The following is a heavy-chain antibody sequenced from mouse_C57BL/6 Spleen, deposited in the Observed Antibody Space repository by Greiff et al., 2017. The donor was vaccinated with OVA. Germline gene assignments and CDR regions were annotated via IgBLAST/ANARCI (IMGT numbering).Heavy chain of an antibody. CDR2: ISSGSSTI. Sequence: EVKLVESGGGLVKPGGSLKLSCAASGFTFSDYGMHWVRQAPEKGLEWVAYISSGSSTIYYAATVTGRFTISRDNAKNTLFLQMTSLRSEDTARYYCERFYYGNPYYFDYWGQGTTLTVSS. V-gene: IGHV5-17*01. CDR1: GFTFSDYG. J-gene: IGHJ2*01. D-gene: IGHD2-1*01. CDR3: ERFYYGNPYYFDY.